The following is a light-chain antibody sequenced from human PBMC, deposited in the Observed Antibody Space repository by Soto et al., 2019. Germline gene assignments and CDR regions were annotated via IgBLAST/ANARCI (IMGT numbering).Light chain of an antibody. CDR2: GPS. CDR1: QSVSRSY. J-gene: IGKJ4*01. CDR3: QQYGSSPGIT. Sequence: EIVLTQSPGTLSLSPGERATLSCRASQSVSRSYLAWYQQKPGQAPRRLIYGPSSRATGIPDRFSGSGSGTDFTLSSSRLETAGFAMYYCQQYGSSPGITFGVGTNVDIK. V-gene: IGKV3-20*01.